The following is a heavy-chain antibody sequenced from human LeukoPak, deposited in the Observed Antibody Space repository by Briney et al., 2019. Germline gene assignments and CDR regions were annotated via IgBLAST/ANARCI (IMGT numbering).Heavy chain of an antibody. D-gene: IGHD6-6*01. CDR3: ARVGIAARRSYYYYYMDV. J-gene: IGHJ6*03. Sequence: SETLSLTCAVYGESLNSYYWSWVRQPPGEGLEWIGEIYESGTTEYNPSLKSRVTISVDTSKNQFSLKLSSVTAADTAVYYCARVGIAARRSYYYYYMDVWGKGTTVTVSS. CDR2: IYESGTT. V-gene: IGHV4-34*01. CDR1: GESLNSYY.